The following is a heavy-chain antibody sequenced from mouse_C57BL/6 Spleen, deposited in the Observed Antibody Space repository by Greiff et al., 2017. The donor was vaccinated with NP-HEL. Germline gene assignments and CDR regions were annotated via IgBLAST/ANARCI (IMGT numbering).Heavy chain of an antibody. Sequence: VQLQQSGPGLVQPSQSLSITCTVSGFSLTSYGVHWVRQSPGEGLEWLGVIWSGGSTDYNAAFISRLSISKDNSKSQVFFKMNSLQADDTAIYYCARNYYGSSWYFDVWGTGTTVTVSS. CDR3: ARNYYGSSWYFDV. V-gene: IGHV2-2*01. D-gene: IGHD1-1*01. J-gene: IGHJ1*03. CDR1: GFSLTSYG. CDR2: IWSGGST.